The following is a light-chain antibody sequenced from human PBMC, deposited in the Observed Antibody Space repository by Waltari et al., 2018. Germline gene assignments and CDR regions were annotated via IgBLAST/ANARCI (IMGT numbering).Light chain of an antibody. CDR1: SSDVGTYNS. CDR2: DVS. Sequence: QSALTQPASVSGSPGQSITISCTGTSSDVGTYNSVSWYQDHPGQSPKVIIYDVSDRPSGVSARFSASKSGNKASLTISGLQAEDEADYYCSSQSSNNVVLFGGGTKVTVL. CDR3: SSQSSNNVVL. J-gene: IGLJ3*02. V-gene: IGLV2-14*03.